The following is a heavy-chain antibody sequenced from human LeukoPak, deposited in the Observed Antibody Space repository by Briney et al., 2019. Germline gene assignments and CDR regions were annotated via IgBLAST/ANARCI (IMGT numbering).Heavy chain of an antibody. Sequence: SVKVSCKASGGTFSSYAISWVRQAPGQGLEWMGRIIPILGIANYAQKFQGRVTITADKSTSTAYMELSSLRSEDTAVYYCARDRDSSSDYYYGMDVWGQGTTDTVSS. J-gene: IGHJ6*02. V-gene: IGHV1-69*04. D-gene: IGHD6-6*01. CDR1: GGTFSSYA. CDR2: IIPILGIA. CDR3: ARDRDSSSDYYYGMDV.